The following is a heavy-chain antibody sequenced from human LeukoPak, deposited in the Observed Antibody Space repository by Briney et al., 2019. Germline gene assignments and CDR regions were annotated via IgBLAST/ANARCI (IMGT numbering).Heavy chain of an antibody. J-gene: IGHJ5*02. CDR1: GGSISSYY. CDR3: ARRSSGRITIFGVVMGAWFDP. D-gene: IGHD3-3*01. CDR2: IYHSGST. V-gene: IGHV4-59*12. Sequence: SETLSLTCTVSGGSISSYYWGWIRQPPGKGLEWIASIYHSGSTNYNPSLKSRVTISVDTSKNQFSLKLSSVTAADTAVYYCARRSSGRITIFGVVMGAWFDPWGQGTLVTVSS.